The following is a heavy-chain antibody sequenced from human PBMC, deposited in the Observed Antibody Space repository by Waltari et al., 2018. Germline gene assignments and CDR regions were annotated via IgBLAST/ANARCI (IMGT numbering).Heavy chain of an antibody. D-gene: IGHD1-7*01. CDR3: ARDGRTNWYSSPSDH. V-gene: IGHV1-18*01. J-gene: IGHJ4*02. Sequence: QVQLVQSGAEVKKPGASVKVSCKASGYTFSRYGISWVRQAPGQGLEWMGWISGYNGNTKYAQKFQGRVTMTTDTSTSTAYMELRSLRSDDTAVYFCARDGRTNWYSSPSDHWGQGTLVTVSS. CDR2: ISGYNGNT. CDR1: GYTFSRYG.